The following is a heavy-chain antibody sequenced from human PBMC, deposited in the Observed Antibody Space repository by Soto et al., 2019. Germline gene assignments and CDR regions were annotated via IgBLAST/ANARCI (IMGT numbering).Heavy chain of an antibody. J-gene: IGHJ4*02. D-gene: IGHD2-21*02. CDR1: GFTFSNYW. CDR3: VCFECGRTAVVTAMEANDY. CDR2: INSDETIT. V-gene: IGHV3-74*01. Sequence: PGGSLRLSCAASGFTFSNYWMHWVRQSPGKGLVWVSRINSDETITSYADSVKGRFTISRDNAKNTLYLQMSSLRVEDTALYYCVCFECGRTAVVTAMEANDYWGQGTLVTAPQ.